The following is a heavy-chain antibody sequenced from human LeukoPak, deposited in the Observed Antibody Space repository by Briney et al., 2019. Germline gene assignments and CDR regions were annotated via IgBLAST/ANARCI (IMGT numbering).Heavy chain of an antibody. V-gene: IGHV4-4*07. CDR2: IYTSGST. D-gene: IGHD3-22*01. J-gene: IGHJ4*02. CDR1: GYSISSGYY. CDR3: ARSARDSSGYYYFDY. Sequence: SETLSLTCTVSGYSISSGYYWSWIRQPAGKGLEWIGRIYTSGSTNYNPSLKSRVTMSVDTSKNQFSLKLSSVTAADTAVYYCARSARDSSGYYYFDYWGQGTLVTVSS.